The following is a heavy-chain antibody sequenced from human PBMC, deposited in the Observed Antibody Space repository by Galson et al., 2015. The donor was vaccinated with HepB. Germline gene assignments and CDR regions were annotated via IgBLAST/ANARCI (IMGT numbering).Heavy chain of an antibody. CDR1: GFTFSNYA. CDR3: AKDHIKIRPVREVLHGFLDY. CDR2: ISNDGSNK. V-gene: IGHV3-30*18. Sequence: SLRLSCAVSGFTFSNYAMHWVRQAPGKGLEWVAVISNDGSNKYYADSVKGRFTISRDNSKNTLYVQMNSLRDEDTAVYYCAKDHIKIRPVREVLHGFLDYWGQGTLVTVSS. J-gene: IGHJ4*02. D-gene: IGHD4/OR15-4a*01.